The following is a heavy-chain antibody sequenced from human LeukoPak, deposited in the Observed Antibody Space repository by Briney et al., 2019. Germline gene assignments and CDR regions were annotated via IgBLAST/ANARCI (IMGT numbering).Heavy chain of an antibody. CDR2: IYSGGST. J-gene: IGHJ4*02. CDR3: ARLKGDYWSGYHADY. Sequence: GGSLRLSCAASGFTVSSNYMSWVRQAPGKGLEWVSVIYSGGSTYYADSVKGRFTISRDNSKNTLYLQMNSLRAEDTAVYYCARLKGDYWSGYHADYWGQGTLVTVSS. CDR1: GFTVSSNY. D-gene: IGHD3-3*01. V-gene: IGHV3-53*01.